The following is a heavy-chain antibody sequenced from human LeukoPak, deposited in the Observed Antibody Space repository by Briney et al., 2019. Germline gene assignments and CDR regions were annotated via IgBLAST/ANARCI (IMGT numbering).Heavy chain of an antibody. CDR3: TKSGNSPYDDC. CDR1: GFTFSSYG. V-gene: IGHV3-23*01. CDR2: ISGGAGST. Sequence: GGSLRLFCAASGFTFSSYGMSWVRQAPGKGLEWVSGISGGAGSTYYADSVKGRFTISRDNSKDTLYMQMNSLRAEDTAVYYCTKSGNSPYDDCWGQGTLVTVYS. J-gene: IGHJ4*02. D-gene: IGHD5-12*01.